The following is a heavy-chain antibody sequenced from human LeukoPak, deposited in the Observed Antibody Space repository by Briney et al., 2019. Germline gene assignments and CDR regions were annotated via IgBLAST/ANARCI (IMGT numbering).Heavy chain of an antibody. CDR1: GFTFSSYA. CDR3: AREDSSSSDYYYYMDV. D-gene: IGHD6-6*01. Sequence: GGSLRLSCAASGFTFSSYAMSWVRQAPGKGLDWVSSINGGGGSTYYADSVKGRFTISRDNSKNTLYLQMNSLRAQDTAVYYCAREDSSSSDYYYYMDVWGKGTTVTVSS. CDR2: INGGGGST. J-gene: IGHJ6*03. V-gene: IGHV3-23*01.